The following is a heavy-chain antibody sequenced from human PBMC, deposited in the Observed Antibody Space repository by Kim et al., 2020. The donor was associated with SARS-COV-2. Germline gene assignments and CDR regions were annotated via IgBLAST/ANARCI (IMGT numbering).Heavy chain of an antibody. J-gene: IGHJ6*02. D-gene: IGHD2-2*01. Sequence: GGSLRLSCAASGFTFSNAWMSWVRQAPGKGLEWVGRIKSKTDGGTTDYAAPVKGRFTISRDDSKTTLYLQMNSLKTEDTAVYYCTTDARPRCSSTSCYYYSGMDVWGQGTTVTVSS. CDR1: GFTFSNAW. CDR2: IKSKTDGGTT. CDR3: TTDARPRCSSTSCYYYSGMDV. V-gene: IGHV3-15*01.